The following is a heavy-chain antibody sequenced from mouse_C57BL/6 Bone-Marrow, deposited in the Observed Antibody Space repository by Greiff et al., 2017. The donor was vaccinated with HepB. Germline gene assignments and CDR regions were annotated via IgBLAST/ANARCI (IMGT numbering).Heavy chain of an antibody. V-gene: IGHV1-26*01. CDR1: GYTFTDYY. CDR2: INPNNGGT. Sequence: EVQLQQSGPELVKPGASVKISCKASGYTFTDYYMNWVKQSHGKSLEWIRDINPNNGGTSYNQKFKGKATLTVDKSSSTAYMELRSLTSEDSAVYYCARGITTVVATDFDVWGTGTTVTVSS. D-gene: IGHD1-1*01. CDR3: ARGITTVVATDFDV. J-gene: IGHJ1*03.